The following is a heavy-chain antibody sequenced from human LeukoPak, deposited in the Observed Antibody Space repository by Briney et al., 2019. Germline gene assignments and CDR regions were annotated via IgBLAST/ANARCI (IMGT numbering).Heavy chain of an antibody. CDR2: ISPSGGST. Sequence: GASVKVSCKAFGYTFTSNYMHWVRQAPGQGPEWMGVISPSGGSTTYAQKFQGRVTLTRDMSTSTDYLELSSLRSEDTAVYYCARVWGRDGYNLDYWGQGTLVTVSS. V-gene: IGHV1-46*01. J-gene: IGHJ4*02. CDR1: GYTFTSNY. D-gene: IGHD5-24*01. CDR3: ARVWGRDGYNLDY.